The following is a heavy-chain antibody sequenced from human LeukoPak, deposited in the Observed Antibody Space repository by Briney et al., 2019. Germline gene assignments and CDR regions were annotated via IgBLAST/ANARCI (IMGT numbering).Heavy chain of an antibody. CDR3: ARARYSSGRPAFDI. CDR2: INPNSGGT. J-gene: IGHJ3*02. CDR1: GYTFTGYY. Sequence: ASVKVSCKASGYTFTGYYMHWVRQAPGQGLEWMGWINPNSGGTNYAQKFQGRVTITRNTSISTAYMELSSLRSEDTAVYYCARARYSSGRPAFDIWGQGTMVTVSS. V-gene: IGHV1-2*02. D-gene: IGHD6-19*01.